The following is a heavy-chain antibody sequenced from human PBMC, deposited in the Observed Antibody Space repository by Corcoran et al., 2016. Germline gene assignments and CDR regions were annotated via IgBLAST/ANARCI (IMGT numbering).Heavy chain of an antibody. Sequence: EVQLVESGGGLIQPGGSLRLSCAASGFTVSSNYMSWVRQAPGKGLEWVSVIYRGGNTYYADSVKGRFTISRDNSKNTLFLQMNSLRDEDTAVYYCGREKRVDYPFDVYYYGMDVWGQGTSVTVSS. V-gene: IGHV3-53*01. CDR2: IYRGGNT. CDR3: GREKRVDYPFDVYYYGMDV. J-gene: IGHJ6*02. D-gene: IGHD4-17*01. CDR1: GFTVSSNY.